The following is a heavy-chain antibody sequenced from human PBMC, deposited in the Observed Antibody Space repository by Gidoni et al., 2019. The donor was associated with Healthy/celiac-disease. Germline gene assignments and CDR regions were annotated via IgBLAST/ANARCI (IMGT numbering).Heavy chain of an antibody. CDR1: GFTFAAYA. D-gene: IGHD6-6*01. CDR2: ISWNSGSI. CDR3: AKDSGYSSSRPPFDY. J-gene: IGHJ4*02. Sequence: EVQLVESGGGLVQPGRSLRLSCAASGFTFAAYAMHWVRQAPGKGLEWVSGISWNSGSIGYADSVKGRFTISRDNAKNSLYLQMNSLRAEDTALYYCAKDSGYSSSRPPFDYWGQGTLVTVSS. V-gene: IGHV3-9*01.